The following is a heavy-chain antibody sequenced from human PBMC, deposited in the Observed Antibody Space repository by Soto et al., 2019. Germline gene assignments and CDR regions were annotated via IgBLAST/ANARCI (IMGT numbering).Heavy chain of an antibody. D-gene: IGHD1-26*01. Sequence: ASVKVACKASGDTFTSYYMHWLRQAHGQGLEWMRWINPNDGDTNYAQNFQGRVTMTSDTSITTVYMDLTRLTSDDAAVYFCARDSYSGSYVHWGQGTLVTVSS. J-gene: IGHJ4*02. CDR1: GDTFTSYY. V-gene: IGHV1-2*02. CDR2: INPNDGDT. CDR3: ARDSYSGSYVH.